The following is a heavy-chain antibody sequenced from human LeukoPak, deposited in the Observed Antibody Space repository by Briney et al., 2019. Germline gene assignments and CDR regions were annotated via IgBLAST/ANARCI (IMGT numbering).Heavy chain of an antibody. J-gene: IGHJ4*02. CDR2: IYSGGST. D-gene: IGHD1-26*01. CDR3: ARARGVGAEYFDY. Sequence: GGSLRLSCAASGFTFSSNYMSWVRQAPGKGLEWVSVIYSGGSTYYSDSVKGRFTISRDNSKNTLYLQMNSLRAEDTAVYYCARARGVGAEYFDYWGQGTLVTVSS. CDR1: GFTFSSNY. V-gene: IGHV3-53*01.